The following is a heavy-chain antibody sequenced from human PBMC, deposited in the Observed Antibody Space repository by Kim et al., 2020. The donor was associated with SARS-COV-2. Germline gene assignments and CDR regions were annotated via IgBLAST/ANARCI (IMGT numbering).Heavy chain of an antibody. CDR2: LSGGSSNV. CDR1: GFTFNTYP. J-gene: IGHJ4*01. D-gene: IGHD3-3*01. V-gene: IGHV3-23*01. Sequence: GGSLRLSCAASGFTFNTYPMSWVRQTPGKGLEWVSSLSGGSSNVYYADSVKGRFTTSRDNSKNSLYLQMNSLRAEDTAVYYCVKGRTSAHYSCDYGG. CDR3: VKGRTSAHYSCDY.